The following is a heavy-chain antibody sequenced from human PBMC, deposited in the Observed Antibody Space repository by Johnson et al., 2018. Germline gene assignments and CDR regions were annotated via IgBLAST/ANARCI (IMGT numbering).Heavy chain of an antibody. Sequence: VQLVQSGGGLVQPGGSLRLSCAASGFTVSSNYMSWVRQAPGKGLEWVSIIYGGGSTYYADSVKGRFTISRDNAKNSLYLKMNILRVEDTAVYFCAREVRYGEKGSVIYYYMDFWGKGTTVTVSS. V-gene: IGHV3-66*01. D-gene: IGHD1-26*01. CDR2: IYGGGST. CDR1: GFTVSSNY. J-gene: IGHJ6*03. CDR3: AREVRYGEKGSVIYYYMDF.